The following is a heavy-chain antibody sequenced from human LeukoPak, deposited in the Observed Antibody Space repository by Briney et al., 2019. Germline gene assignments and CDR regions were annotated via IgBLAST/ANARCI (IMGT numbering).Heavy chain of an antibody. J-gene: IGHJ5*02. D-gene: IGHD2-2*01. Sequence: PSGTLSLTCAVYGGSISSYYWSWIRQPPGKGLEWIGYIYYSGSTNYNPSLKSRVTISVDTSKNQFSLKLSSVTAADTAVYYCARGAPLMPPDPWGQGTLVTVSS. V-gene: IGHV4-59*08. CDR1: GGSISSYY. CDR2: IYYSGST. CDR3: ARGAPLMPPDP.